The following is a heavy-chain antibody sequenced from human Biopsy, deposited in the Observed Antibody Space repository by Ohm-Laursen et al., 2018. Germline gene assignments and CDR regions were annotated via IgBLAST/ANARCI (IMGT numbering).Heavy chain of an antibody. J-gene: IGHJ4*02. CDR1: GFTFSNYA. V-gene: IGHV3-33*08. Sequence: SLRLSCTASGFTFSNYAMSWVRQAPGKGLEWVAVVWYDGINKFYADSVEGRFTISRDNFKNTVYLEMNSLRPEDTAVYYCARDLGNLRGVMFYLDSWGQGTLVSVSS. CDR3: ARDLGNLRGVMFYLDS. CDR2: VWYDGINK. D-gene: IGHD3-16*01.